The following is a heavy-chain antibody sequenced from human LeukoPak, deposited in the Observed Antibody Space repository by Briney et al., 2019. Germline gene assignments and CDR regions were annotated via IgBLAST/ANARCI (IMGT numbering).Heavy chain of an antibody. V-gene: IGHV3-23*01. CDR3: AKSGVLRYFDWLLVGDY. D-gene: IGHD3-9*01. CDR1: GFTFSSHG. CDR2: ISPSGGIT. J-gene: IGHJ4*02. Sequence: PGGSLRLSCAASGFTFSSHGMNWVRQAPGKGLEWVSGISPSGGITYYTDSVKGRFTISRDNSKNTVSLQMNSLRAEDTAVYYCAKSGVLRYFDWLLVGDYWGQGTLVTVSS.